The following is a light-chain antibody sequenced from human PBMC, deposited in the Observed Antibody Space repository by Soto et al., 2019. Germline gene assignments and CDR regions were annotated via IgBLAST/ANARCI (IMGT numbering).Light chain of an antibody. Sequence: EIVLTQSPATLSLSPGERATLSCRASQSVTTFLAWYQQKPDQAPGLLIYDASTRATGIPARFSGSGSGTDFTLTISSLEPEDFAVYYCQQRSNWPPVITFGGGTKVEIK. CDR3: QQRSNWPPVIT. CDR2: DAS. V-gene: IGKV3-11*01. CDR1: QSVTTF. J-gene: IGKJ4*01.